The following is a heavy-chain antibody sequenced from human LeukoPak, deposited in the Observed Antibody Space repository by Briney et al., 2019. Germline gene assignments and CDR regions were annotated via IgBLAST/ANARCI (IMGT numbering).Heavy chain of an antibody. J-gene: IGHJ4*02. D-gene: IGHD4-17*01. Sequence: SETLSLTCTVSGGSISSYYWSWIRQPPGKGLEWIGYIYYSGSTNYNPSLKSRVTISVDTSKNQFSLKLSSVTAADTAVYYCARVGGYGDYWRVATHVDYWGQGTLVTVSS. V-gene: IGHV4-59*08. CDR2: IYYSGST. CDR1: GGSISSYY. CDR3: ARVGGYGDYWRVATHVDY.